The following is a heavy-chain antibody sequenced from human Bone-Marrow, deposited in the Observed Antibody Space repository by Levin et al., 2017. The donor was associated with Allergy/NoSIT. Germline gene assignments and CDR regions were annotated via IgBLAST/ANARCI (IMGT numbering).Heavy chain of an antibody. V-gene: IGHV3-30-3*01. J-gene: IGHJ4*02. D-gene: IGHD2-15*01. CDR2: ISYDGSNK. CDR3: ARDFCSGGSCRLDY. CDR1: GFTFSSYA. Sequence: GASVKVSCAASGFTFSSYAMHWVRQAPGKGLEWVAVISYDGSNKYYADSVKGRFTISRDNSKNTLYLQMNSLRAEDTAVYYCARDFCSGGSCRLDYWGQGTLVTVSS.